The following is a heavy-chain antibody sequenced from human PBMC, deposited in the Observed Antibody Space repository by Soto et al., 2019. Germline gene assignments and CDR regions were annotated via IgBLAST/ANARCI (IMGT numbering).Heavy chain of an antibody. J-gene: IGHJ4*02. CDR3: AKGSATSRLYYFDY. CDR1: GFTFSSYA. Sequence: EGTLRLSCVVSGFTFSSYAMSCVRQAPGKGLEWVSAITGDGGDTFHADSVRGRLTISRDNSRNTLYLQMDSLRAEDTALYYCAKGSATSRLYYFDYWGQGTLLTVSS. CDR2: ITGDGGDT. V-gene: IGHV3-23*01. D-gene: IGHD2-21*02.